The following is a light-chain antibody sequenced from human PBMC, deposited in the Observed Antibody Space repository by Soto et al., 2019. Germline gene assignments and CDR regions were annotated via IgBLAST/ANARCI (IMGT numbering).Light chain of an antibody. Sequence: DIQMTQSPSSLSASVGDRVTITFRASQSISSYLNWYQQKAGNAPKLLIYSASSLQSGVPSRFSGSGAGTDFTLTISSLHPEDFATYYCQLSYSAPWTFGQGTKVDIK. CDR1: QSISSY. CDR3: QLSYSAPWT. CDR2: SAS. V-gene: IGKV1-39*01. J-gene: IGKJ1*01.